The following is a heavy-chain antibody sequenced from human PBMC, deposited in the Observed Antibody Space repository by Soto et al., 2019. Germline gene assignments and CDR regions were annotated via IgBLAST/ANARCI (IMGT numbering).Heavy chain of an antibody. J-gene: IGHJ3*01. CDR1: GFTFSSYW. D-gene: IGHD3-3*01. CDR3: ARGVFFWGAYYSYAFHV. Sequence: EVQLVESGGDLVQPGGSLILSGAAPGFTFSSYWMNWVRQAPGKGLEWVASIKPDGSEKYYVDSVKGRFTISRDNVQRARYLQMNSLRAEDAALFYCARGVFFWGAYYSYAFHVWGQGTVGTVSS. V-gene: IGHV3-7*01. CDR2: IKPDGSEK.